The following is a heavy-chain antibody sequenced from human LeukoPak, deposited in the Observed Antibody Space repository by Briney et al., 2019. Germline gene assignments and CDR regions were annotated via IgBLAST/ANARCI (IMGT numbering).Heavy chain of an antibody. D-gene: IGHD4-17*01. CDR1: GASISSGNYY. CDR3: ATSPGDYQPFDY. CDR2: IFTTGNT. Sequence: SETLSLTCTVSGASISSGNYYWSWIRQPAGKGLEWIGRIFTTGNTNYNPSLKSRVTMSVDTSRNQFSLNLSSVTAADTAVYYCATSPGDYQPFDYWGQGTLVTVSS. V-gene: IGHV4-61*02. J-gene: IGHJ4*02.